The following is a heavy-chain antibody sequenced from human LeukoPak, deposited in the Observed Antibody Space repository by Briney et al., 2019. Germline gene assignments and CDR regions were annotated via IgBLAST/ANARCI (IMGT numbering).Heavy chain of an antibody. Sequence: GGSLGLSCAASGFTFDDYAMHWVRQAPGKGLEWVSGISWNSGSIGYADSVKGRFTISRDNAKNSLYLQMNSLRAEDTALYYCASEGAGLNWGQGTLVTVSS. CDR1: GFTFDDYA. D-gene: IGHD3-22*01. CDR2: ISWNSGSI. CDR3: ASEGAGLN. J-gene: IGHJ4*02. V-gene: IGHV3-9*01.